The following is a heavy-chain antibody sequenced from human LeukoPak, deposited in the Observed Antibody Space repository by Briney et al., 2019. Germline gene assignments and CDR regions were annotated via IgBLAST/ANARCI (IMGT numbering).Heavy chain of an antibody. Sequence: SETLSLTCSVSGVSITNYYWSWIRQPPGKGLEWVGYMYYSGNTKYNPSLKSRVTISVDTSKNQFSLRLSSVTAADPAVYYCARHRYYYDSSGYYYQPWGQGTLVTVSS. CDR1: GVSITNYY. V-gene: IGHV4-59*01. J-gene: IGHJ5*02. CDR3: ARHRYYYDSSGYYYQP. CDR2: MYYSGNT. D-gene: IGHD3-22*01.